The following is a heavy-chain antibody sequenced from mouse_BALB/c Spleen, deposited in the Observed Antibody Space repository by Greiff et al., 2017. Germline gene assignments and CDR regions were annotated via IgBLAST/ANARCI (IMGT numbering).Heavy chain of an antibody. V-gene: IGHV3-2*02. CDR2: ISYSGST. CDR1: GYSITSDYA. J-gene: IGHJ4*01. D-gene: IGHD2-3*01. CDR3: ARKSDGYYVAMDY. Sequence: VQLKESGPGLVKPSQSLSLTCTVTGYSITSDYAWNWIRQFPGNKLEWMGYISYSGSTSYNPSLKSRISITRDTSKNQFFLQLNSVTTEDTATYYCARKSDGYYVAMDYWGQGTSVTVSS.